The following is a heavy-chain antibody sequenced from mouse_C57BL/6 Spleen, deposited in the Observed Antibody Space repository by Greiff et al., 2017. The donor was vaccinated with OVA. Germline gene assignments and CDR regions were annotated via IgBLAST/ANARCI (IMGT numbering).Heavy chain of an antibody. J-gene: IGHJ2*01. Sequence: VQVVESGPELVKPGASVKISCKASGYAFSSSWMNWVKQRPGKGLEWIGRIYPGDGDTNYNGKFKGKATLTVDKSSSTAYMQLSSLTSEDSAVYFCARGAHGSGYFDYWGQGTTLTVSS. D-gene: IGHD1-1*01. CDR1: GYAFSSSW. CDR2: IYPGDGDT. CDR3: ARGAHGSGYFDY. V-gene: IGHV1-82*01.